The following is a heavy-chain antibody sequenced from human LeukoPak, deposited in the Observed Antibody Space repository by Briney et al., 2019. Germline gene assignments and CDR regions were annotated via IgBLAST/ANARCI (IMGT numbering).Heavy chain of an antibody. V-gene: IGHV3-74*01. Sequence: GGSLRLSCAASGFTFSSYWMHWVRQAPGKGLEWVSYIDGGGGSTNYADSVKGRFTISRDNAENSVYLQMSSLTAEDTGLYYCARDATTAVGWVYMDVWGKGTTVTISS. D-gene: IGHD6-13*01. CDR2: IDGGGGST. CDR1: GFTFSSYW. J-gene: IGHJ6*03. CDR3: ARDATTAVGWVYMDV.